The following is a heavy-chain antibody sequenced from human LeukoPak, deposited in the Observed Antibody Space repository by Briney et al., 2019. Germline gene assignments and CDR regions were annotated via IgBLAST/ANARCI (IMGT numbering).Heavy chain of an antibody. CDR3: ARHGPSNQLSFDI. D-gene: IGHD2-2*01. J-gene: IGHJ3*02. V-gene: IGHV5-51*01. CDR1: GYRFTSYW. Sequence: PGESLKISCKGSGYRFTSYWIGWVRQMPGKGLEWMGIIYPGDSDTRYSPSFRGQVTISADKSISTAYLQWSSLKASDTAMYYCARHGPSNQLSFDIWGQGTMVTVSS. CDR2: IYPGDSDT.